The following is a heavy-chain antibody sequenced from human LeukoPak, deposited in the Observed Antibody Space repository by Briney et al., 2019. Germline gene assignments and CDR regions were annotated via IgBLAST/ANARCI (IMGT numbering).Heavy chain of an antibody. Sequence: GGSLRLSCAASGFTFSSYAMHWVRQAPGKGLEWVAVISYNGSNKYYADSVKGRFTISRDNSKNTLYLQMNSLRAEDTAVYYCARGLDGYNETPFDYWGQGTLVTVSS. CDR2: ISYNGSNK. D-gene: IGHD5-24*01. J-gene: IGHJ4*02. V-gene: IGHV3-30-3*01. CDR1: GFTFSSYA. CDR3: ARGLDGYNETPFDY.